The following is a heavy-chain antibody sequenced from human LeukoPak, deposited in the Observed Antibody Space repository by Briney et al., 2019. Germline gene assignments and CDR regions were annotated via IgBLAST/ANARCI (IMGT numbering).Heavy chain of an antibody. V-gene: IGHV4-39*06. J-gene: IGHJ4*02. CDR1: SGSISSGAYY. Sequence: SETLSLTCTVSSGSISSGAYYWGWIRQPPGKGLEWIGTIHYSGKTYYNPSLKSRITISIDTPKKQFALKLSSVTAADTAVYYCARDYGDHRVDYWGQGTLVTVSS. CDR3: ARDYGDHRVDY. CDR2: IHYSGKT. D-gene: IGHD4-17*01.